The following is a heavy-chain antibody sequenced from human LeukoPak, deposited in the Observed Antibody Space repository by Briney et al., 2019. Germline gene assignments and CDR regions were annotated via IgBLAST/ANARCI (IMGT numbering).Heavy chain of an antibody. V-gene: IGHV4-59*08. D-gene: IGHD3-22*01. Sequence: SETLSLTCTGSGGSISGYYWSWIRQPPGKRLEWIGNIYYSGGTNYNPSLKSRVTISVDTPKNQFSLRLSSVTAADTAVYYCARLRNRYDTSGYYPFDYWGQGTLVTVSS. J-gene: IGHJ4*02. CDR1: GGSISGYY. CDR2: IYYSGGT. CDR3: ARLRNRYDTSGYYPFDY.